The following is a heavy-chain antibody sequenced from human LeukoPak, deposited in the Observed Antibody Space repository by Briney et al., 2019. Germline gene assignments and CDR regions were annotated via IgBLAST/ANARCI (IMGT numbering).Heavy chain of an antibody. D-gene: IGHD6-6*01. J-gene: IGHJ4*02. Sequence: PGQSLRLSCAASGFTFSSYGMHGVRQAPGKGLEGVAVISYDGSNKYYADSVKRRFTISRDNSKNTLYLQMNSLRAEDTAVYYCAKVGSSSSFGWGQGTLVTVSS. CDR2: ISYDGSNK. CDR3: AKVGSSSSFG. V-gene: IGHV3-30*18. CDR1: GFTFSSYG.